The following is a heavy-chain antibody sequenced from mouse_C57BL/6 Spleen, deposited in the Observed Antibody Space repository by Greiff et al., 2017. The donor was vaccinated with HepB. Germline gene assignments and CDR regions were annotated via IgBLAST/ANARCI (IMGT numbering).Heavy chain of an antibody. D-gene: IGHD2-3*01. CDR1: GFNIKDDY. V-gene: IGHV14-4*01. CDR3: TSLYDGTGRDH. CDR2: IDPENGDT. Sequence: EVQLQQSGAELVRPGASVKLSCTASGFNIKDDYMHWVKQRPEQGLEWIGWIDPENGDTEYASKFQGKATITADTSSNTAYLQLSSLTSEDTAVYYCTSLYDGTGRDHWGQGTSVTVSS. J-gene: IGHJ4*01.